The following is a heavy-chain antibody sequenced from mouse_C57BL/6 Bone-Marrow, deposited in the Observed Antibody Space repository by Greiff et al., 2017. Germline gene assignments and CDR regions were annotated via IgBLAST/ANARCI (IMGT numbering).Heavy chain of an antibody. V-gene: IGHV1-63*01. Sequence: QVQLQQSGAELVRPGTSVKMSCKASGYTFTNYWIGWAKQRPGHGLEWIGDIYPGGGYPNYNEKFKGKATLTADKSSSTAYMQFSSLTSEDSAIYYCARSGYYGSSYGYFDVWGTGTTVTVSS. D-gene: IGHD1-1*01. J-gene: IGHJ1*03. CDR3: ARSGYYGSSYGYFDV. CDR2: IYPGGGYP. CDR1: GYTFTNYW.